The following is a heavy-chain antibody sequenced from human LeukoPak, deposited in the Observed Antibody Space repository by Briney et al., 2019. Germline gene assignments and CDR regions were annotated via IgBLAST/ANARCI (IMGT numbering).Heavy chain of an antibody. CDR2: ISSSSSYI. CDR1: GFTFSSYS. V-gene: IGHV3-21*01. CDR3: ARDHSVVVTVDAFDI. J-gene: IGHJ3*02. D-gene: IGHD2-21*02. Sequence: GSLRLSCAASGFTFSSYSINWVRQAPGKGLEWVSSISSSSSYIYYADSVKGRFTISRDNAKNSLYLQMNSLRAEDTAVYYCARDHSVVVTVDAFDIWGQGTMVTVSS.